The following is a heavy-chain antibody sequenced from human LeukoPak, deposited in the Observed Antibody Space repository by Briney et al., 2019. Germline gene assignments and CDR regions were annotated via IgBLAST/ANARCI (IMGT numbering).Heavy chain of an antibody. CDR1: GFTFSSYG. D-gene: IGHD2-2*01. CDR3: AKPLVYCSSTSCYAVDY. J-gene: IGHJ4*02. CDR2: ISYDGSNK. V-gene: IGHV3-30*18. Sequence: GRSLRLSCAASGFTFSSYGMHWVRQAPGKGLEWVAVISYDGSNKYYADSVKGRFTISRDNSKNTLYLQMNSLRAEDTAVYYCAKPLVYCSSTSCYAVDYWGQGTLVTVSS.